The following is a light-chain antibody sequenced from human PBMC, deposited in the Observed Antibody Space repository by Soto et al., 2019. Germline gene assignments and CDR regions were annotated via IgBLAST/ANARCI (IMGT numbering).Light chain of an antibody. CDR1: QSVSSY. Sequence: EIVLTQSPATLSLSPGERATLSCRASQSVSSYLAWYQQKPGQAPRLLIYDASNRATGIPARFSGSGSGTDFTLASSSLEPEDFAVYYCQQRRNWPPVYTFCQGTKLEIK. V-gene: IGKV3-11*01. J-gene: IGKJ2*01. CDR3: QQRRNWPPVYT. CDR2: DAS.